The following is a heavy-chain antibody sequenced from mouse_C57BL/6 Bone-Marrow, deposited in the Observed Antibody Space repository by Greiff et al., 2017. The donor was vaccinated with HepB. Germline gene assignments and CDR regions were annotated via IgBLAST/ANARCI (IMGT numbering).Heavy chain of an antibody. CDR3: ARHEDDYYGWGFAY. CDR2: FYPGSGSI. CDR1: GYTFTEYT. Sequence: QVQLQQSGAELVKPGASVKLSCKASGYTFTEYTIHWVKQRSGQGLEWLGWFYPGSGSIKYNEKFKDKATLTADKSSSTGYMELSRLTSEDSAVYFCARHEDDYYGWGFAYWGQGTLVTVSA. V-gene: IGHV1-62-2*01. J-gene: IGHJ3*01. D-gene: IGHD1-2*01.